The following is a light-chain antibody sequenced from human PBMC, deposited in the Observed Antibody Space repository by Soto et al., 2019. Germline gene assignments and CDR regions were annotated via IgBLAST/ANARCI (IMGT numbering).Light chain of an antibody. J-gene: IGLJ3*02. V-gene: IGLV1-40*01. CDR1: SSNIGAGYD. CDR3: QSYDSNLSGWV. CDR2: GNS. Sequence: QSVLTQPPSVSGAPGQRVTISCTGSSSNIGAGYDVHWYQQLPGTAPKLLIYGNSNRPSGVPDRFSGSKSGTSASLAITGLQPEDEADYYCQSYDSNLSGWVFGGGTKVTV.